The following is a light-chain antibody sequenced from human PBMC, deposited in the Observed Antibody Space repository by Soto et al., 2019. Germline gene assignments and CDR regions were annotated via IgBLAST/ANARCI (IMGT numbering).Light chain of an antibody. CDR3: SSYTNKDTLL. J-gene: IGLJ3*02. CDR1: SSDVGGYDH. V-gene: IGLV2-14*03. Sequence: QSVLTQPASVSGSPGQSITISCTGTSSDVGGYDHVSWYRQHPGKAPKLIIYDVTVRPSWISPRFSGSKSDNTASLAVSGLQPEDEADYYCSSYTNKDTLLFGGGTKLTVL. CDR2: DVT.